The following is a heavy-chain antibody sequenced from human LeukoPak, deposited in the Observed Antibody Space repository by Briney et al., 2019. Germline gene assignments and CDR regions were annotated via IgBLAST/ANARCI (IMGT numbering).Heavy chain of an antibody. J-gene: IGHJ5*02. V-gene: IGHV3-23*01. CDR1: GFTFSSYA. Sequence: PGGSLRLSCAASGFTFSSYAMSWVRQAPGKGLEWVSAISGSGGSTYYADSVKGRFTISRDNSKNTLYLQMNSLRAEDTAVYYCAKDGPRNLNELFVWFDPWGQGTLVTVSS. CDR2: ISGSGGST. CDR3: AKDGPRNLNELFVWFDP. D-gene: IGHD3-10*01.